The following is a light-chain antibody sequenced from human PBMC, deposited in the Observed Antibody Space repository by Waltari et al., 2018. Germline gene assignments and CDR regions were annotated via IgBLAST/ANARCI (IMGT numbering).Light chain of an antibody. CDR2: AAS. J-gene: IGKJ1*01. CDR1: QSISSY. V-gene: IGKV1-39*01. Sequence: DLQMTQSPSSLSASVGDRVTITCRASQSISSYLNWYQPKPGKAPKLLIYAASSLQSGVPSRFSGSGSGTDFTLTISSLQPEDFATYYCQQSYSTPPTFGQGTKVEIK. CDR3: QQSYSTPPT.